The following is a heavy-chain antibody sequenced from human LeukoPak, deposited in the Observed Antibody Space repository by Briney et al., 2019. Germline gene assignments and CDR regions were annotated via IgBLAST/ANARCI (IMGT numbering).Heavy chain of an antibody. D-gene: IGHD2-15*01. Sequence: SETLSLTCTVSGGSISNYYWNWIRQPPGKGPEWIGYIYYSGSPNYNPSLKSRVSISVDTSKNQFSLRLNSVTAADTAVYYCARAGFTYCSGGSCYPDLLFDYWGQGTLVTVSS. CDR2: IYYSGSP. CDR3: ARAGFTYCSGGSCYPDLLFDY. CDR1: GGSISNYY. V-gene: IGHV4-59*01. J-gene: IGHJ4*02.